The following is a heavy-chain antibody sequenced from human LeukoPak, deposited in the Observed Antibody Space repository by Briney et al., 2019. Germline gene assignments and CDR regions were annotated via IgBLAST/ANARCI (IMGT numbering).Heavy chain of an antibody. CDR1: GFTFSSYW. CDR2: INSDGSTT. D-gene: IGHD3-9*01. J-gene: IGHJ3*02. V-gene: IGHV3-74*01. Sequence: GGSLRLSCAASGFTFSSYWMHWARQAPGKGLVWVSRINSDGSTTSYADSVKGRFSISRFNAKETLYLQMNSLRVEDTAVYYCARGTDDIDIWGQGTLVTVSS. CDR3: ARGTDDIDI.